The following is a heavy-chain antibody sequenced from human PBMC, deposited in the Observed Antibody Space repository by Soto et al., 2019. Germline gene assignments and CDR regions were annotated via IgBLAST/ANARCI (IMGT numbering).Heavy chain of an antibody. CDR2: IIPMFGTA. J-gene: IGHJ4*02. CDR1: GGTFSRHT. CDR3: ARGWGYDSSDYYYAY. V-gene: IGHV1-69*01. D-gene: IGHD3-22*01. Sequence: QVQLVQSGAEVRKPGSSVKVSCKASGGTFSRHTISCVRQAPGQGLEWLGGIIPMFGTANQAQKFHGRVTMIADESTSTAYMDLSSLRSEDKDIYYCARGWGYDSSDYYYAYWGQGTPVIVSS.